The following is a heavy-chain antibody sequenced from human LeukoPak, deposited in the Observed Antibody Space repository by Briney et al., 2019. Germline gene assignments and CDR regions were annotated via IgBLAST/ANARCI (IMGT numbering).Heavy chain of an antibody. CDR3: ARDINEQQPLRELYY. Sequence: PGRSLRLSCAASGFTFSSYAMHWVRQAPGKGLEGVAVISYDGSNKYYADSVKGRFTISRDNCKNTLYLQMNSLRAEDTAVYYCARDINEQQPLRELYYWGQGTLVTVSS. J-gene: IGHJ4*02. D-gene: IGHD6-13*01. CDR1: GFTFSSYA. CDR2: ISYDGSNK. V-gene: IGHV3-30-3*01.